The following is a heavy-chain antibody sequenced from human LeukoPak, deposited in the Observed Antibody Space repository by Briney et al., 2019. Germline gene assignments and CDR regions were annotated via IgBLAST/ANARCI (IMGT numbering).Heavy chain of an antibody. V-gene: IGHV1-2*06. CDR2: INPNSGGT. CDR3: ARAPLSNYYGDYSFDY. D-gene: IGHD4-17*01. J-gene: IGHJ4*02. CDR1: GYTFTDYF. Sequence: GASVKVSCKASGYTFTDYFLHWVRQAPGQGLEWMGRINPNSGGTDSAQRFQGRITMTTDTSITTAYMDLSRLRSDDTAVYYCARAPLSNYYGDYSFDYWGQGTLVTVPS.